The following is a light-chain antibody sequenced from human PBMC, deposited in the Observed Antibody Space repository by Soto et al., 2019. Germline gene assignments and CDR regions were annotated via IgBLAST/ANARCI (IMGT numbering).Light chain of an antibody. CDR2: DAS. J-gene: IGKJ5*01. CDR1: QDISNY. CDR3: QQYDYLPIT. Sequence: DVQMTQSTSSLSASVGDSVTITCQASQDISNYLNWYQQKPGKAPKLLIYDASNLDIGVPSRFSGSGSGTHFTFTISSLQPEDFATYYCQQYDYLPITFGQGTRLEI. V-gene: IGKV1-33*01.